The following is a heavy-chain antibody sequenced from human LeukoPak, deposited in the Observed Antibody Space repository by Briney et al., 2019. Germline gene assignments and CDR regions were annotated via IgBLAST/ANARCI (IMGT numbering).Heavy chain of an antibody. V-gene: IGHV1-2*02. Sequence: ASAKVSCKASGYTFTGYYMHWVRQAPGQGLEWMGWINPNSGGTNYAQKFQGRVTMTRDTSISTAYMELSRLRSDDTAAYYCARGATVTPTAHFDYWGQGTLVTVSS. CDR2: INPNSGGT. CDR3: ARGATVTPTAHFDY. J-gene: IGHJ4*02. CDR1: GYTFTGYY. D-gene: IGHD4-17*01.